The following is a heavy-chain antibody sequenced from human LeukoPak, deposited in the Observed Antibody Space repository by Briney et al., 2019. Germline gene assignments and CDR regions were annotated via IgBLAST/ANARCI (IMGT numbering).Heavy chain of an antibody. CDR1: GGSISSYY. Sequence: SESLSLTCTVSGGSISSYYWSWIRQPPGKGLEWIGYIYYSGSTNYNPSLQSRVTLSVDTSKNQFSLNLSSVTAADTAVYYCARSYFGSGSPRRALDIWGQGTMVTVA. J-gene: IGHJ3*02. D-gene: IGHD3-10*01. CDR2: IYYSGST. CDR3: ARSYFGSGSPRRALDI. V-gene: IGHV4-59*01.